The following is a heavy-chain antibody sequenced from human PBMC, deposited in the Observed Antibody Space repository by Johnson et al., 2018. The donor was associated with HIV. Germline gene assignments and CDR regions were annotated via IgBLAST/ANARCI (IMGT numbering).Heavy chain of an antibody. D-gene: IGHD3-10*01. Sequence: VQLVESGGGVVQPGGSLRLSCAASGFTFSNAWMSWVRQAPGKGLEWVGRIKSKTDGGTTDYAAPVKGRFTISRDDSKNTLYLQMNSLRAEDTAVYYCAKDLFYGSGSWGAFDIWGQGTMVTVSS. CDR1: GFTFSNAW. J-gene: IGHJ3*02. CDR2: IKSKTDGGTT. V-gene: IGHV3-15*01. CDR3: AKDLFYGSGSWGAFDI.